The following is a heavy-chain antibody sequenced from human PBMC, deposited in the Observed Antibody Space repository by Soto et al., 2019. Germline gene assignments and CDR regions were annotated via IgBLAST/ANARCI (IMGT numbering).Heavy chain of an antibody. Sequence: PGESLKISCKGSGYSFTSYWIGWVRQMPGKGLEWMGIIYPGDSDTRYSPSFQGQVTISADKSISTAYLQWSSLKASDTAMYYCARQAYCSGGSCYSYYYYGMDVWGQGTTVTVSS. CDR2: IYPGDSDT. J-gene: IGHJ6*02. CDR3: ARQAYCSGGSCYSYYYYGMDV. D-gene: IGHD2-15*01. CDR1: GYSFTSYW. V-gene: IGHV5-51*01.